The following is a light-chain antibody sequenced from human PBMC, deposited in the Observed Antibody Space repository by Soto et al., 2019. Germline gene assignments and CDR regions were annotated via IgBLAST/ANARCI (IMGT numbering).Light chain of an antibody. Sequence: EIVLTQSPGTLSLSPGERATLSCRASQSVSDSYLAWYQQKPGQAPRLLIYASSRATGIPDRFSGSGSGTDFPLTISRLEPEDFAVYYCQHDGTSGLFGPGTKVDIK. CDR2: AS. CDR3: QHDGTSGL. J-gene: IGKJ3*01. CDR1: QSVSDSY. V-gene: IGKV3-20*01.